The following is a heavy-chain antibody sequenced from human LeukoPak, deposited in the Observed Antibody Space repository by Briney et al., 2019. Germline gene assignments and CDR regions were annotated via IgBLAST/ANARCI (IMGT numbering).Heavy chain of an antibody. V-gene: IGHV4-39*01. CDR1: GGSISSSSYY. CDR3: AMPGIAVAGTPFDY. CDR2: IYYSGST. D-gene: IGHD6-19*01. Sequence: SETLSLTCTVSGGSISSSSYYWGWIRQPPGKGLEWIGSIYYSGSTYYNPSLKSRVTISVDTSKNQFSLKLSPVTAADTAVYYCAMPGIAVAGTPFDYWGQGTLVTVSS. J-gene: IGHJ4*02.